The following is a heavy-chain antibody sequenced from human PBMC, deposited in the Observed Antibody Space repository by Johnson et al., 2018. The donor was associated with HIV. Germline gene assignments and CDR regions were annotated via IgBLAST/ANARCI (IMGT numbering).Heavy chain of an antibody. CDR1: GFTFSSYA. D-gene: IGHD3-22*01. CDR3: ARGGLTYYYDSSGYPDAFDI. CDR2: ISYDGSNK. V-gene: IGHV3-30-3*01. J-gene: IGHJ3*02. Sequence: VQLVESGGGVVQPGRSLRLSCAASGFTFSSYAMHWVRQAPGKGLEWVAVISYDGSNKYYADSVKGRFTISRDNSKNTRYLQMNSLRAEDTAVYYCARGGLTYYYDSSGYPDAFDIWGQGTMVTVSS.